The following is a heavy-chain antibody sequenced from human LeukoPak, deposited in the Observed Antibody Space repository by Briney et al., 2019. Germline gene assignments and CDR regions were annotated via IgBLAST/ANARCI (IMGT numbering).Heavy chain of an antibody. Sequence: SETLSLTCTVSGGSISSYHWSWIRQPPGKGLEWIGYIYYSGSTNYNPSLKSRVTISLDTSKNQFSLKVSSVTAPDTAVYYCARHSNGYLSYFDYWGQGTLVPVSS. CDR3: ARHSNGYLSYFDY. CDR2: IYYSGST. CDR1: GGSISSYH. V-gene: IGHV4-59*08. D-gene: IGHD3-22*01. J-gene: IGHJ4*02.